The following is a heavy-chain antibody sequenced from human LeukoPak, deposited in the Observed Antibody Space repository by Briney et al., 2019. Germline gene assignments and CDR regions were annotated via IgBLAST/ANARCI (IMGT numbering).Heavy chain of an antibody. CDR1: RYSFTSYW. CDR3: ASILGYCSGTSCYKSDAFDI. D-gene: IGHD2-2*02. Sequence: GESLKISCKGSRYSFTSYWIGWVRQMPGKGLEWMGIIYPGDSDTRYSPSFQGQVTISADKSISTAYLQWSSLKASDTAMYYCASILGYCSGTSCYKSDAFDIWGQGTMVTVSS. CDR2: IYPGDSDT. J-gene: IGHJ3*02. V-gene: IGHV5-51*01.